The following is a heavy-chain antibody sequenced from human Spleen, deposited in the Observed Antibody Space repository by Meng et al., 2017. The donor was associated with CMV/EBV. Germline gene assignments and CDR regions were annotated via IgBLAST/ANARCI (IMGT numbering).Heavy chain of an antibody. Sequence: GESLKISCAASGFTFSYYAMHWVRQAPGKGLEWVASIQSDGIEIYYGESLKGRFTISRDSSKNTLYLQMNSLRAEDTAVYFCARELVVIGDAGPFDNWGQGTLVTVSS. D-gene: IGHD2-21*01. V-gene: IGHV3-30*02. J-gene: IGHJ4*02. CDR2: IQSDGIEI. CDR1: GFTFSYYA. CDR3: ARELVVIGDAGPFDN.